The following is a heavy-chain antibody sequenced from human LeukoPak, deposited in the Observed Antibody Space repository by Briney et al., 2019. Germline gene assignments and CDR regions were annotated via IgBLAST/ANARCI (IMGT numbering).Heavy chain of an antibody. V-gene: IGHV1-2*02. Sequence: ASVKVSCTASGYTFTGYYMHWVRQAPGQGLEWVGWINPNSGDTNYAQKFQGRVTMTRDTSISTAYMELSRLRSDDTAVYYCARDQDWNDRGGLDYWGQGTLVIVSS. J-gene: IGHJ4*02. D-gene: IGHD1-1*01. CDR1: GYTFTGYY. CDR2: INPNSGDT. CDR3: ARDQDWNDRGGLDY.